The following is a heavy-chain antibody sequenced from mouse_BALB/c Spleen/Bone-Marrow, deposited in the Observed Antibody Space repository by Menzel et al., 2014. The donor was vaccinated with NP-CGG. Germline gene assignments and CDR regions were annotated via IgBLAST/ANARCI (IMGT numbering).Heavy chain of an antibody. V-gene: IGHV5-6*02. CDR3: TRRPLQANSYFDC. J-gene: IGHJ2*01. Sequence: MLVESGGDLVKPGGSLKLSCVASGFTFSSYGMSWVRQTPDKRLEWVATISSGGSSTYYPASVKGRFTISRDNAKSTLCLQMSSLNSEDTAMYYCTRRPLQANSYFDCWGQGTTLTVSS. CDR1: GFTFSSYG. D-gene: IGHD3-2*02. CDR2: ISSGGSST.